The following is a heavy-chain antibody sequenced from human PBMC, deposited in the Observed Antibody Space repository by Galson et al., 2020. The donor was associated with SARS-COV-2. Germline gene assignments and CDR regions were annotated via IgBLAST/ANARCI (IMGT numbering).Heavy chain of an antibody. CDR2: LYPGDSDT. D-gene: IGHD1-26*01. J-gene: IGHJ3*02. CDR1: EYNFPSHW. Sequence: GESLKIPCKGSEYNFPSHWIGWVRQMPGKGLEWMGILYPGDSDTRYSPSFQGQVTISADKSISTAYLQFSSLKASDTAMYYCARHDGGTYFYTWDIWGQGTMVAVSS. CDR3: ARHDGGTYFYTWDI. V-gene: IGHV5-51*01.